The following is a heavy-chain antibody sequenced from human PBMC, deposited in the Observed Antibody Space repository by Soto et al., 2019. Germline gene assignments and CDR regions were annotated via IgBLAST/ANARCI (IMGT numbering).Heavy chain of an antibody. CDR2: FWYDASGQ. CDR1: GFTFTSYT. CDR3: VFGRLNQYYFDP. Sequence: QVQVVESGGGVVQPGRSLRLSCTTSGFTFTSYTMHWVRQAPGKGLEWVATFWYDASGQRYADSVEGRLTISRDPSRGALYPPMNRLTAGDTALYFWVFGRLNQYYFDPWGQEILVAVSS. D-gene: IGHD3-10*02. J-gene: IGHJ4*02. V-gene: IGHV3-33*08.